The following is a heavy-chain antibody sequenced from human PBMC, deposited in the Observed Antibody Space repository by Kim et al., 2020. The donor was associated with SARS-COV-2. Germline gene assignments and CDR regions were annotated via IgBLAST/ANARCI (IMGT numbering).Heavy chain of an antibody. CDR3: ARVGGYSSSWQVDY. V-gene: IGHV4-39*07. CDR2: IYYSGST. D-gene: IGHD6-13*01. CDR1: GGSISSSSYY. J-gene: IGHJ4*02. Sequence: SETLSLTCTVSGGSISSSSYYWGWIRQPPGKGLEWIGSIYYSGSTYYNPSLKSRVTISVDTSKNQFSLKLSSVTAADTAVYYCARVGGYSSSWQVDYWGQGTLVTVSS.